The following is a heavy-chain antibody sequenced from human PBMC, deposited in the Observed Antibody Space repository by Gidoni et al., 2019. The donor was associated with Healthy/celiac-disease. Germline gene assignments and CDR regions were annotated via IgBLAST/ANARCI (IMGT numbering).Heavy chain of an antibody. D-gene: IGHD5-12*01. CDR2: ISYDGSNK. CDR3: ARDPVATTPYYYYYYMDV. J-gene: IGHJ6*03. CDR1: GFPFSSYG. Sequence: VQLVESGGGVVQPGRSLRLSCAASGFPFSSYGMHWVRQAPGKGLEWVAVISYDGSNKYYADSVKGRFTISRDNSKNTLYLQMSSLSAEDTAVYFCARDPVATTPYYYYYYMDVWGKGTTVTVSS. V-gene: IGHV3-30*03.